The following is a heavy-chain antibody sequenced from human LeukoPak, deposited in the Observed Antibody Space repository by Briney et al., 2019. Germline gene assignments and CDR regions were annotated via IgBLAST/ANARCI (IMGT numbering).Heavy chain of an antibody. J-gene: IGHJ4*02. CDR3: ARVSRVVVPAAISY. D-gene: IGHD2-2*01. V-gene: IGHV1-2*02. CDR2: INPNSGGT. CDR1: GYTFTGYY. Sequence: ASVKVSCKASGYTFTGYYMHWVRQAPGQGLEWMGWINPNSGGTNYAQKFQGRVTMTRDTSTSTAYMELSRLRSDDTAVYYCARVSRVVVPAAISYWGQGTLVTVSS.